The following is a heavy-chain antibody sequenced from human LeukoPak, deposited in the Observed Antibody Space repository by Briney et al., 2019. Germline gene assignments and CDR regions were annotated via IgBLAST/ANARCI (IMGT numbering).Heavy chain of an antibody. J-gene: IGHJ4*02. CDR2: INPNSGGT. CDR3: ARDRSRSVVVTAILGY. CDR1: GYTFTGCY. V-gene: IGHV1-2*02. D-gene: IGHD2-21*02. Sequence: GASVKVSCKASGYTFTGCYMHWVRQAPGQGLEWMGWINPNSGGTNYAQKFQGRVTMTRDTSISTAYMELSRLRSDDTAVYYCARDRSRSVVVTAILGYWGQGTLVTVSS.